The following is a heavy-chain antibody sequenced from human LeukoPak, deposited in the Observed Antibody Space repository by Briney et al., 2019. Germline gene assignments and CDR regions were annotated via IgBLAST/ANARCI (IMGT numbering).Heavy chain of an antibody. CDR2: ISESSDTI. J-gene: IGHJ1*01. CDR1: GFSFSTYN. Sequence: GGSLRLSCAASGFSFSTYNMNWVRQVPGKGLEWVSYISESSDTIYYADSVKGRFTISRDNAKNSLYLQMNSLRAEDTAVYYCAKDEGDTLLYHWGQGTLVTVSS. CDR3: AKDEGDTLLYH. D-gene: IGHD2-2*02. V-gene: IGHV3-48*04.